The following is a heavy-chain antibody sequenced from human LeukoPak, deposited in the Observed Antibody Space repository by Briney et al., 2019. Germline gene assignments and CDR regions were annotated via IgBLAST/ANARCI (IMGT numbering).Heavy chain of an antibody. J-gene: IGHJ4*02. Sequence: GGSLRLSCAASGFTFSSYAMSWVRQAPGKGLEWVSAISGGGGSTYYADSVKGRFTISRDNSKNTLYLQMNSLRAEDTAVYYCASSSRDYGDYQNWGQGTLVTVSS. CDR1: GFTFSSYA. CDR3: ASSSRDYGDYQN. CDR2: ISGGGGST. D-gene: IGHD4-17*01. V-gene: IGHV3-23*01.